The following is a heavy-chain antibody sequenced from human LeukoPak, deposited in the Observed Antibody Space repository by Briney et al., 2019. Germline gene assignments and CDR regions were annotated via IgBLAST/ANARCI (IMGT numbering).Heavy chain of an antibody. CDR2: IYYSGST. Sequence: GSLRLSCAASGFTFSNYGMSWVRQAPGKGLEWIGSIYYSGSTYYNPSLKSRVTISVDTSKNQFSLKLSSVTAADTAVYYCARALRYCSGGSCIDYFDYWGQGTLVTVSS. D-gene: IGHD2-15*01. J-gene: IGHJ4*02. CDR1: GFTFSNYG. CDR3: ARALRYCSGGSCIDYFDY. V-gene: IGHV4-39*07.